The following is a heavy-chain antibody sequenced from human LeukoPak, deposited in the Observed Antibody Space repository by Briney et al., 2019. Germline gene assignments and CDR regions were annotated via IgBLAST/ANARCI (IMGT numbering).Heavy chain of an antibody. D-gene: IGHD5-24*01. CDR1: GGSISSYY. CDR3: ARGRSLDY. CDR2: IYYSGSA. V-gene: IGHV4-59*01. J-gene: IGHJ4*02. Sequence: SETLSLTCTVSGGSISSYYWSWIRQPPGKGLEWIGYIYYSGSANYNPSLRSRVTISVDTSKNQFSLKLSSVTAADTAVYYCARGRSLDYWGQGTLVTVSS.